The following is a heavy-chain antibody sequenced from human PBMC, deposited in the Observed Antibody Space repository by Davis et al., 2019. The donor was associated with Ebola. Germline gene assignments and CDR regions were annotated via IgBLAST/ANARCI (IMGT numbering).Heavy chain of an antibody. CDR2: IYYSGST. J-gene: IGHJ3*02. Sequence: SETLSLTCTVSAGSISSYYWSWIRQPPGKGLEWIGYIYYSGSTNYNPSLKSRVTISVDTSKNQFSLKLSSVTAADTAVYYCARDYDVLTGNDAFDIWGQGTMITVSS. V-gene: IGHV4-59*01. D-gene: IGHD3-9*01. CDR3: ARDYDVLTGNDAFDI. CDR1: AGSISSYY.